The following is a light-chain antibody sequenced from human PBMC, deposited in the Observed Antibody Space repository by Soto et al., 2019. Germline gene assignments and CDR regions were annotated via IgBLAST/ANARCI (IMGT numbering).Light chain of an antibody. CDR3: SSYTSTSSYV. Sequence: QSVLTQPASVYGSPGRSITISCTGTSSDIGDYNYVSWYQQHPGKAPKLMIYEVSNRPSGISNRFSGSKSGNTASLTISGLQADDEADYYCSSYTSTSSYVFGTGTKVTVL. V-gene: IGLV2-14*01. CDR1: SSDIGDYNY. J-gene: IGLJ1*01. CDR2: EVS.